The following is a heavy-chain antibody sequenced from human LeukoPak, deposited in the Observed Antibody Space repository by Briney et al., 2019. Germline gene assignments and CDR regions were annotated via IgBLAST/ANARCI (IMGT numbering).Heavy chain of an antibody. CDR3: ARDRGYSYAKKSSEYYYMDV. Sequence: ASVKVSCKASGYTFTSYGISWVRQAPGQGLEWMGGIIPILGTTTYAQKLQGRVRITADESTSTTYMELSSLRSEDTAVYYCARDRGYSYAKKSSEYYYMDVWGKGTTVTVSS. V-gene: IGHV1-69*13. D-gene: IGHD5-18*01. CDR2: IIPILGTT. J-gene: IGHJ6*03. CDR1: GYTFTSYG.